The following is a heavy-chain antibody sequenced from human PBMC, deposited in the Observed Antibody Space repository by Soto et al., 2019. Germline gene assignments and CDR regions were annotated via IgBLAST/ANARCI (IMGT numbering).Heavy chain of an antibody. CDR1: GYTFTSYA. CDR3: ARDAREYSSSLQNWFDP. CDR2: INAGNGNT. J-gene: IGHJ5*02. V-gene: IGHV1-3*01. Sequence: GASVKVSCKASGYTFTSYAMHWVRQAPGQRLEWMGWINAGNGNTKYSQKFQGRVTITRDTSASTAYMELSSLRSEDTAVYYCARDAREYSSSLQNWFDPWGQGTLVTVSS. D-gene: IGHD6-13*01.